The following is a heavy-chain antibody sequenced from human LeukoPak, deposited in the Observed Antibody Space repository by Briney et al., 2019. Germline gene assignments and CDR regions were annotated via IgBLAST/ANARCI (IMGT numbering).Heavy chain of an antibody. D-gene: IGHD5-24*01. Sequence: SETLSLTCTVSGASITTYYWSWIRQPAGKGLEWIGRIYISGSTSYNPSPKSRVTMSLDTSKNQFSLNLSSVTAADTAVYYCARGGERWLQPFDYWGQGTLVTVSS. CDR1: GASITTYY. J-gene: IGHJ4*02. CDR2: IYISGST. CDR3: ARGGERWLQPFDY. V-gene: IGHV4-4*07.